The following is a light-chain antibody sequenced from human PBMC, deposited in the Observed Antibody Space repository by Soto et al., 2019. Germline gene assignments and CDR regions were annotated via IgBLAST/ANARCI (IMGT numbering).Light chain of an antibody. CDR1: QSVSSSY. J-gene: IGKJ2*01. CDR2: SAS. Sequence: EIVLTQSPGTLSLSPGERATLSCRASQSVSSSYLAWYQQRPGQAPRLLIYSASSRATDIPDRISGSESGTACTLTTSRREPADFAVYYCQQFASSPYPLSPRTKLE. CDR3: QQFASSPYP. V-gene: IGKV3-20*01.